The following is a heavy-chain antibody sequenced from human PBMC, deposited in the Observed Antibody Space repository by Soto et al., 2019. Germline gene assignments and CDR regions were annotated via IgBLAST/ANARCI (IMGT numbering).Heavy chain of an antibody. V-gene: IGHV3-23*01. CDR2: ISGSGGST. D-gene: IGHD3-10*01. CDR3: VLWPPYYFDY. J-gene: IGHJ4*02. CDR1: GFTFSSYA. Sequence: EVQLLDSGGGLVQPGGSLRLSCAASGFTFSSYAMSWVRQAPGKGLEWVSAISGSGGSTYYADSVKGRFTISRDNPKTTLYLQMNRLRAEDTAVYYCVLWPPYYFDYWGQGTLVTVSS.